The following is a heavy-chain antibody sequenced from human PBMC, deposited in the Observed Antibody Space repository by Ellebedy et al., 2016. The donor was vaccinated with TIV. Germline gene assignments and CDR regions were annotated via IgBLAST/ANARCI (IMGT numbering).Heavy chain of an antibody. Sequence: GESLKISCETSGFNLNDYYMSWVRQAPGKGLEWVSFISSSGRPIYYADSVKGRFTISRDNAQKTLFPQMNSLRVEDTAVYYCTRDFHPWGQGTLVTVSS. D-gene: IGHD2/OR15-2a*01. CDR1: GFNLNDYY. J-gene: IGHJ5*02. CDR2: ISSSGRPI. V-gene: IGHV3-11*01. CDR3: TRDFHP.